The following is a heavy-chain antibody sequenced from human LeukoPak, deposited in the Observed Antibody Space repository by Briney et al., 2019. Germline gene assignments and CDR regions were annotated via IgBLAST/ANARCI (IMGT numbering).Heavy chain of an antibody. Sequence: ASVKVSCKASGYTFTGYYMHWVRQAPGQGLEWMGWINPNSGGTNYAQKFQGRVTMTRDTSISTAYMELSRLRSDDTAVYYCARDLGDSSGYRSYYYGMDVWGQGTTVTVS. CDR2: INPNSGGT. D-gene: IGHD3-22*01. J-gene: IGHJ6*02. V-gene: IGHV1-2*02. CDR3: ARDLGDSSGYRSYYYGMDV. CDR1: GYTFTGYY.